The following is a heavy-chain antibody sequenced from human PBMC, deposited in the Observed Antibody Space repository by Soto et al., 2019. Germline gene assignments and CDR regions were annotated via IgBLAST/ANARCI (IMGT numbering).Heavy chain of an antibody. CDR3: ARGLYGDPVGFDS. V-gene: IGHV3-74*01. CDR2: IYGDGTST. CDR1: GFTLSSYW. Sequence: EVQLVESGGGLVQPGGSLRLSCEASGFTLSSYWMHWVRQGPGKGLVWVSRIYGDGTSTNYADSVKGRFTISRDNAKNTLYLQMNSLRVEDTAVYYCARGLYGDPVGFDSWGQGTLVTVSS. D-gene: IGHD4-17*01. J-gene: IGHJ4*02.